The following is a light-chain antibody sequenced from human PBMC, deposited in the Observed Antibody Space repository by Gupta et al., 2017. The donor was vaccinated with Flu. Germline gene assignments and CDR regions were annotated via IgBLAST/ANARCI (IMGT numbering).Light chain of an antibody. Sequence: EIVLTQSPVTLSFSPGETATLSCRASESIGTYLSWLQQKPGQAPRLLIYHASKRATGIPARFSGSGSGTEFTLTISSLEAEDFAIYYCQQRSVCPVIFGRGTKVEIK. CDR1: ESIGTY. CDR3: QQRSVCPVI. J-gene: IGKJ4*01. CDR2: HAS. V-gene: IGKV3-11*01.